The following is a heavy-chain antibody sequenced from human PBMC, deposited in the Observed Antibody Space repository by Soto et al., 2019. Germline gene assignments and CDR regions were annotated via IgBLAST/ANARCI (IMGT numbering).Heavy chain of an antibody. Sequence: EVQLVESGGGLVQPGGSLRLSCAASGFTFSSYWMHWVRQAPGKGLVWVSRINSDGSSTSYADSVKGRFTISRDNAKNTLYLQMNSLRAEDTAVYYSARDSFALGFWSGYYYGMDVWGQGTTVTVSS. CDR1: GFTFSSYW. CDR2: INSDGSST. CDR3: ARDSFALGFWSGYYYGMDV. V-gene: IGHV3-74*01. J-gene: IGHJ6*02. D-gene: IGHD3-3*01.